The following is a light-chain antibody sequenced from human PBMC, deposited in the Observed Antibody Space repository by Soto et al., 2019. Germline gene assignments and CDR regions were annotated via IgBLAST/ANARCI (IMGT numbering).Light chain of an antibody. CDR1: QVINRY. CDR3: QQANSFPIT. J-gene: IGKJ5*01. Sequence: DVQMTQSPSSLSASVRYRVTITCRASQVINRYLNWYQQKPGKAPKLLIYAATSLQSGVPSRFSGSGSGTDFSLTISSLQPEDIATYYCQQANSFPITFGQGTRLEIK. V-gene: IGKV1-39*01. CDR2: AAT.